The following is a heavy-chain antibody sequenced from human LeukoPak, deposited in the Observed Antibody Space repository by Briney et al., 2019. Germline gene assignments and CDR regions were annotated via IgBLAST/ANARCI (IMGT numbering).Heavy chain of an antibody. D-gene: IGHD3-10*01. J-gene: IGHJ4*02. Sequence: SETLSLTCTVSGGSINSYYWSWIRQPPGKGLEWIGYIYYVGNANYNPSLKSRVTISIDTSKTQFSLKLSSVTAADTAVYYCARDRGRYCDYWGQGTLVTVSS. V-gene: IGHV4-59*01. CDR1: GGSINSYY. CDR3: ARDRGRYCDY. CDR2: IYYVGNA.